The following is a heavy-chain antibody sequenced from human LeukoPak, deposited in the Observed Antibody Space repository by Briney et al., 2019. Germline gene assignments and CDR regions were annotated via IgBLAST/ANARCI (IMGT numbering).Heavy chain of an antibody. CDR3: ARSLAYSSSWGAYFQH. CDR1: GGSTSSYY. CDR2: IYNSGST. D-gene: IGHD6-13*01. V-gene: IGHV4-59*01. Sequence: SETLSLTCTVSGGSTSSYYWSWIRQPPGKGLEWIGYIYNSGSTNYNPSLTSRVTISVDTSKNQFSLKLSSVTAADTAVYYCARSLAYSSSWGAYFQHWGQGTLVTVSS. J-gene: IGHJ1*01.